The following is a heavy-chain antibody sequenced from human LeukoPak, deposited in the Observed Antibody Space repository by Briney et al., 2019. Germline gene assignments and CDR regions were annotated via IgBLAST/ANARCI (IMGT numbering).Heavy chain of an antibody. CDR2: IYYSGST. CDR3: ARDIMAAAGTVGGFDY. V-gene: IGHV4-30-4*08. D-gene: IGHD6-13*01. J-gene: IGHJ4*02. Sequence: PSETLSLTCTVSGGSISSGDYYWSWIRQPPGKGLEWIGYIYYSGSTYYNPSLKSRVTISVDTSKNQFSLKLSSVTAADTAVYYCARDIMAAAGTVGGFDYWGQGTLVTVSS. CDR1: GGSISSGDYY.